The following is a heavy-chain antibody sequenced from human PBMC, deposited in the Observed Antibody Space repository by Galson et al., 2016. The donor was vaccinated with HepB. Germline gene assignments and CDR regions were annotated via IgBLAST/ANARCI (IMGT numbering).Heavy chain of an antibody. CDR2: FSSNGGDT. CDR3: VKGYCRTTTCPRSVFFDY. J-gene: IGHJ4*02. V-gene: IGHV3-64D*08. Sequence: SLRLSCAASGFTFSTYAMHWVRQAPGKGLEYVSAFSSNGGDTYYADSVKGRFTIARDNSKNTLYIQMSSLRAEDTTVYYCVKGYCRTTTCPRSVFFDYWGQGTLVTVSS. D-gene: IGHD2-2*01. CDR1: GFTFSTYA.